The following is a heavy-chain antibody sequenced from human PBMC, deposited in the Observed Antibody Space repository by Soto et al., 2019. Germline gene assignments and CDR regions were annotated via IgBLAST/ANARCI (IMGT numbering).Heavy chain of an antibody. D-gene: IGHD3-10*01. CDR2: IIPILGIA. V-gene: IGHV1-69*08. J-gene: IGHJ6*04. CDR1: GGTFSSYT. Sequence: QVQLVQSGAEVKKPGSSVKVSCKASGGTFSSYTISWVRQAPGQGLEWMGRIIPILGIANYAQKFQGRVTSTADKPTSTAYMELSSLRSEDTAVYYCARDLGGPSTYYYGSGSYMDVWGKGTTVTVSS. CDR3: ARDLGGPSTYYYGSGSYMDV.